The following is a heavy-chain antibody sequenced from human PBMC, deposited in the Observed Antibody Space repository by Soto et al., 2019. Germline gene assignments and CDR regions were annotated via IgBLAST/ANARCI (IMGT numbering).Heavy chain of an antibody. J-gene: IGHJ5*02. D-gene: IGHD6-19*01. V-gene: IGHV5-51*01. CDR2: IYPGDSDT. CDR1: GYSFTRYW. Sequence: EALKISCKGCGYSFTRYWIGWVRQMPGKGLEWMGIIYPGDSDTRYSPSFQGQVTISADKSISTAYLQWSSLKASDTAMYYCARYAVAGTYNWFDPWGQGILVTVSS. CDR3: ARYAVAGTYNWFDP.